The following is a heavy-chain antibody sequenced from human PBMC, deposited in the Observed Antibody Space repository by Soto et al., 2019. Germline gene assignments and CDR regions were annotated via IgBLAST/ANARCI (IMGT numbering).Heavy chain of an antibody. CDR3: ARLFCSTTACDSWFDR. J-gene: IGHJ5*02. V-gene: IGHV5-10-1*01. D-gene: IGHD2-2*01. CDR2: IDPRDSYV. Sequence: GESLKISCTGFGYTFTTFWISWVRQMPGKGLEWMGRIDPRDSYVNYSPSFQGHVTISLDKSISTAYLQWGSLKASDTAMYYCARLFCSTTACDSWFDRWGKGTLVTV. CDR1: GYTFTTFW.